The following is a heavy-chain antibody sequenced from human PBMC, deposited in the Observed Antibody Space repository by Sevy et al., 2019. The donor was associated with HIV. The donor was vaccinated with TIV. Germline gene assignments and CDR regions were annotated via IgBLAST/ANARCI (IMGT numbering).Heavy chain of an antibody. D-gene: IGHD3-22*01. V-gene: IGHV3-23*01. J-gene: IGHJ3*02. CDR3: AKGTIVVVGEALDI. CDR1: GFTFSNYA. Sequence: GGSLRLSCAVSGFTFSNYAMSWVRQAPGKGLEWVSAISGRDTGTFYAESVKGRFTISRDNSKNTLYLQMNSLRAEDTAVYYCAKGTIVVVGEALDIWGRGTMVTVSS. CDR2: ISGRDTGT.